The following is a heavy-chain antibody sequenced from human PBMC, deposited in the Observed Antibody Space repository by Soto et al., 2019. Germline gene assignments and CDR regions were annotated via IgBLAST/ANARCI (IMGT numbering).Heavy chain of an antibody. CDR2: INLSGGST. CDR3: ARSPYYDYVWGSYHLNWFDP. CDR1: GDTFTSYS. Sequence: ASVKVSCKASGDTFTSYSMHWVRQAPGQGLEWMGIINLSGGSTKYAQKLQGRVTVTRDTSTSTVYMELSSLRSEDTAVYYCARSPYYDYVWGSYHLNWFDPWGPGTLVTVSS. J-gene: IGHJ5*02. V-gene: IGHV1-46*04. D-gene: IGHD3-16*02.